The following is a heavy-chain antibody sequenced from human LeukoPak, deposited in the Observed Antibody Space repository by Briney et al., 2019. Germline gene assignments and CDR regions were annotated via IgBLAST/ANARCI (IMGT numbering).Heavy chain of an antibody. CDR1: GFTFSSYW. Sequence: GGSLRLSCAASGFTFSSYWMSWVRQAPGKGLEWVSGISGSGANTYYADSVKGRFTISRDNSKSTLYLQMSSLRAEDTALYYCAKSSEYNNYGIDYWGQGTLVTVSS. CDR3: AKSSEYNNYGIDY. V-gene: IGHV3-23*01. J-gene: IGHJ4*02. D-gene: IGHD4-11*01. CDR2: ISGSGANT.